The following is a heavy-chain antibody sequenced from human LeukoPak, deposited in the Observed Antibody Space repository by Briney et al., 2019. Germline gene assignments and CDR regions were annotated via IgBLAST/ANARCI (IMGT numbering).Heavy chain of an antibody. CDR1: GCSISSSNW. Sequence: PSETLSLTCAVSGCSISSSNWWSWVRPPPGKGLEWIWEIYHSGSTNYNPSLKSRVTISVDKSKNQFSLKLSSVTAADTAVYYCASRCYYYDSSGCPGYWGQGTLVTVSS. CDR3: ASRCYYYDSSGCPGY. V-gene: IGHV4-4*02. D-gene: IGHD3-22*01. CDR2: IYHSGST. J-gene: IGHJ4*02.